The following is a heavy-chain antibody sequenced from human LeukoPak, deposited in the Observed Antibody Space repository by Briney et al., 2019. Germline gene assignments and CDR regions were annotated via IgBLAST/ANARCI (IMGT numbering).Heavy chain of an antibody. Sequence: GGSLRLSCAASGFSFSDYAMHWVRQPPGKGLEWVAVIAYDGTNKYYADSVKGRFTISRDNSKNTLYLQMNSLRAEDTAVYYCASLSLGYCSGGSCPSLYYGMDVWGQGTTVTVSS. CDR3: ASLSLGYCSGGSCPSLYYGMDV. J-gene: IGHJ6*02. V-gene: IGHV3-30-3*01. CDR1: GFSFSDYA. D-gene: IGHD2-15*01. CDR2: IAYDGTNK.